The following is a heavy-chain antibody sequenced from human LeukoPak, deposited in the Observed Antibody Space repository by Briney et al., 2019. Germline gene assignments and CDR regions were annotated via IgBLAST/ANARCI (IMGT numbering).Heavy chain of an antibody. CDR3: AREGWFGESTGFDP. CDR2: ISSSSSTI. D-gene: IGHD3-10*01. V-gene: IGHV3-48*04. CDR1: GFTVSSNY. Sequence: GGSLRLSCAASGFTVSSNYMSWVRQAPGKGLEWVSYISSSSSTIYYADSVKGRFTISRDNAKNSLYLQMNSLRAEDTAVYYCAREGWFGESTGFDPWGQGTLVTVSS. J-gene: IGHJ5*02.